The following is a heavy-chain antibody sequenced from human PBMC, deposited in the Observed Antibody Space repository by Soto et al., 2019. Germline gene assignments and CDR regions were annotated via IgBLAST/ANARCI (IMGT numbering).Heavy chain of an antibody. CDR1: GGSISSYY. CDR3: ARGRGYSYGLDP. D-gene: IGHD5-18*01. CDR2: VYYSWST. J-gene: IGHJ5*02. Sequence: SETLSLTCTVSGGSISSYYWSWIRQPPGKGLEWIGYVYYSWSTYYNPSLKSRVTISVDTSKNQFSLSLNFVTAADTAVYYCARGRGYSYGLDPWGQGSLVTVSS. V-gene: IGHV4-59*08.